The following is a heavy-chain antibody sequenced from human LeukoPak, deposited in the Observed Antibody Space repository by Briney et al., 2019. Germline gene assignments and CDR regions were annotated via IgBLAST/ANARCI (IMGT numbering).Heavy chain of an antibody. Sequence: SETLSLTCNVSGGSISGYHWSWIRQPPWKGLEWLGYIYYSGSSNYNPSLKSRVAISVDTSKNQFSLKLSSVTAADTAVYYCARVPRSYYYYYMDVWGKGTTVTVSS. J-gene: IGHJ6*03. V-gene: IGHV4-59*01. CDR2: IYYSGSS. CDR1: GGSISGYH. CDR3: ARVPRSYYYYYMDV.